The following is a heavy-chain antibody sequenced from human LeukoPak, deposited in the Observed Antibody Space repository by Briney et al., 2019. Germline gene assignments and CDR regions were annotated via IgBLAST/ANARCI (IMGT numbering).Heavy chain of an antibody. CDR1: GYTFTSYG. V-gene: IGHV1-69*06. CDR2: IIPIFGTA. CDR3: ARSLIAVAGTGSD. Sequence: GASVKVSCKASGYTFTSYGISWVRQAPGQGLEWMGRIIPIFGTANYAQKFQGRVTITADKSTSTAYMELSSLRSEDTAVYYCARSLIAVAGTGSDWGQGTLVTVSS. J-gene: IGHJ4*02. D-gene: IGHD6-19*01.